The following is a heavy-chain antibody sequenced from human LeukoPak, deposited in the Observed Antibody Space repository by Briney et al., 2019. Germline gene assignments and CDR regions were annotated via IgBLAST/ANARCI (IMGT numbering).Heavy chain of an antibody. Sequence: PGGSLRLSCAASGFTFRSYWMSWVRQAPGRGLEWVANIKVDGSEKFYVDSVKGRFTISRDNAKNSLYLQMSSLRAEDTAVYFCASYVGGTTGFDSWGQGTLVTVSS. CDR1: GFTFRSYW. CDR3: ASYVGGTTGFDS. CDR2: IKVDGSEK. J-gene: IGHJ4*02. V-gene: IGHV3-7*05. D-gene: IGHD1-26*01.